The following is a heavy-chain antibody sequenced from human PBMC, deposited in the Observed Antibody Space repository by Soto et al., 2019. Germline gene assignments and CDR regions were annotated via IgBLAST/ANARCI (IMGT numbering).Heavy chain of an antibody. J-gene: IGHJ4*02. CDR2: ISAYNGNT. D-gene: IGHD5-18*01. CDR3: AFHQGTRTAQLWSYYFDY. Sequence: ASVKVSCKASGYTFTSYGISWVRQAPGQGLEWMGWISAYNGNTNYAQKLQGRVTMTTDTSTSTAYMELRSLRSDDTAVYYCAFHQGTRTAQLWSYYFDYWGQGTLVTVSS. V-gene: IGHV1-18*01. CDR1: GYTFTSYG.